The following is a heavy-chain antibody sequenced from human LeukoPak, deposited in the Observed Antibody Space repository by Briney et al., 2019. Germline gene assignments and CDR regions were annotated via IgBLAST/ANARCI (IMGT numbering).Heavy chain of an antibody. CDR3: AKKAQLWFGELLPFDY. D-gene: IGHD3-10*01. V-gene: IGHV3-23*01. CDR1: GFTFSSHA. Sequence: GGSLRLSCAAPGFTFSSHAMTWVRQAPGKGLEWVSAISNSGDSTTYADSVKGRFTISRDNSKNTLYLQMNSLRAEDTAVYYCAKKAQLWFGELLPFDYWGQGTLVTVSS. J-gene: IGHJ4*02. CDR2: ISNSGDST.